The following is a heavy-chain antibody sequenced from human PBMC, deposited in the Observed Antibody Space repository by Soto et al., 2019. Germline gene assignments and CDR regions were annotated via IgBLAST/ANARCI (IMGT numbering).Heavy chain of an antibody. CDR3: ARSPRNLEDYYYYYGMDV. CDR2: IIPILGIA. J-gene: IGHJ6*02. CDR1: GGTFSSYT. D-gene: IGHD1-1*01. Sequence: QVQLVQSGAEVKKPGSSVKVSCKASGGTFSSYTISWVRQAPGQGLEWMGRIIPILGIANYAQKFQGRVTITADKSTSTAYMELSSLRSEDTAVYYCARSPRNLEDYYYYYGMDVWGQGTTVTVSS. V-gene: IGHV1-69*02.